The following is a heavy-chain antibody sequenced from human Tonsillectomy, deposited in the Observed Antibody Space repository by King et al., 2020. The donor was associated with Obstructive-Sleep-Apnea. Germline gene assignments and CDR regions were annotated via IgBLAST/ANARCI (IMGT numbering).Heavy chain of an antibody. CDR3: ARGRERAHKPIYGSSGPWDY. J-gene: IGHJ4*02. CDR2: ISAHNGNT. Sequence: QLVQSGAEVKKPGSSVKVSCKASGYTFTSYGFSWVRQAPGQGPEWIGCISAHNGNTNHAQKLQGRLTLTTDTSTSTAHMDLRSLRSDDTSIYFCARGRERAHKPIYGSSGPWDYWGQGTLVTVSS. D-gene: IGHD3-22*01. CDR1: GYTFTSYG. V-gene: IGHV1-18*04.